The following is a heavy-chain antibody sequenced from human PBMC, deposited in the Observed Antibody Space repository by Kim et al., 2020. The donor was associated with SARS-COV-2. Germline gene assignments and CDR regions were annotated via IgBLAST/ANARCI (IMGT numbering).Heavy chain of an antibody. Sequence: SIGYAYSVNGRFTISRDNAKNSLYLQMNSLRAEDTALYYCAKDAGDGSGVWGQGTLVTVSS. J-gene: IGHJ4*02. D-gene: IGHD3-10*01. V-gene: IGHV3-9*01. CDR2: SI. CDR3: AKDAGDGSGV.